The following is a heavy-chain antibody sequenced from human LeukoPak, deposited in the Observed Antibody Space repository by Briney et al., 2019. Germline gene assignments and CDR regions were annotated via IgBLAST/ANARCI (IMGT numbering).Heavy chain of an antibody. V-gene: IGHV3-23*01. CDR1: GFPFSSFA. CDR3: AKCRGGGGEYWHFDL. Sequence: GGSLRLSCAARGFPFSSFAMVWDGQAPGKGLEWVSALSGPATRAIYADSVRGRFTISRDNFKNPLSLQMNSLRAEDSAVYYCAKCRGGGGEYWHFDLWGRGILVSVSS. D-gene: IGHD2-15*01. CDR2: LSGPATRA. J-gene: IGHJ2*01.